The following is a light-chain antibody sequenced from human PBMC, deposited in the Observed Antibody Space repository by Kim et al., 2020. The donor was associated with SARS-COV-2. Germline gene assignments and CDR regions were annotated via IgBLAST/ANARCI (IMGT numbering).Light chain of an antibody. V-gene: IGKV3-15*01. CDR1: QSISSN. Sequence: EIVMTQSPAPLSVSPGERATLSCRASQSISSNLAWYQHKPGQAPRLLIYGASTRATGIPARFSGSGSGTEFTLTISSLQSEDFAVYYCQQYNNWLSWTFGQGTKVEIK. CDR3: QQYNNWLSWT. J-gene: IGKJ1*01. CDR2: GAS.